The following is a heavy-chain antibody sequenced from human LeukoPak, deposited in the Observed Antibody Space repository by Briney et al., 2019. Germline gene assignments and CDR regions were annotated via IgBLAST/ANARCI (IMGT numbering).Heavy chain of an antibody. V-gene: IGHV1-46*01. D-gene: IGHD5-12*01. CDR1: GYTFTSNY. Sequence: ASVKVSCKAFGYTFTSNYMHWVRQAPGQGPEWMGVISPSGGSTTYAQKFQGRVTLTRDMSTSTDYLELSSLRSEDTAVYYCAKVKYIVATKYYYYMDVWSKGTTVTISS. J-gene: IGHJ6*03. CDR3: AKVKYIVATKYYYYMDV. CDR2: ISPSGGST.